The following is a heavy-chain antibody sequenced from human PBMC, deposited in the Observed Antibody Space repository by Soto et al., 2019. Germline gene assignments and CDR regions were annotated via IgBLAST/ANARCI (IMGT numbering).Heavy chain of an antibody. CDR3: ARIGDFGPYYYYGMDV. D-gene: IGHD3-16*01. CDR2: INHSGST. V-gene: IGHV4-34*01. J-gene: IGHJ6*02. Sequence: QVQLQQWGAGLLKPSETLSLTCAVYGGSFSGYYWSWIRQPPGKELEWIGEINHSGSTNYNPSLKSRVTISVDTSKNQFSLKLSSVTAADTAVYYCARIGDFGPYYYYGMDVWGQGTTVTVSS. CDR1: GGSFSGYY.